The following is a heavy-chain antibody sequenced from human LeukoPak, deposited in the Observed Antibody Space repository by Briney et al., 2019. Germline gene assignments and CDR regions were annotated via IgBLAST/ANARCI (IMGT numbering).Heavy chain of an antibody. V-gene: IGHV1-2*02. CDR1: AYTFTAYY. Sequence: ASVKVSCKASAYTFTAYYLHWVRQAPGQGLEWMGWINPNNGETNYAQKFQGRFTVTRDTSINTAYMELNSLKSDDTAIYFCARAQYPHTPTDGGAYWGQGTLVTVSS. CDR3: ARAQYPHTPTDGGAY. J-gene: IGHJ4*02. D-gene: IGHD5-18*01. CDR2: INPNNGET.